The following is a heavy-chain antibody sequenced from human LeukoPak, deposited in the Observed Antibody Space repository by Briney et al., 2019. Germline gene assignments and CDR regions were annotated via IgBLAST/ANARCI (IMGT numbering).Heavy chain of an antibody. V-gene: IGHV4-34*01. CDR3: ASRRYYYGSGSYWRY. CDR1: GGSFSGYY. D-gene: IGHD3-10*01. CDR2: INHSGST. J-gene: IGHJ4*02. Sequence: PSETLSLTCAVYGGSFSGYYWSWIRQPPGKGLEWIGEINHSGSTNYNPSLKSRVTISVDTSKNQFSLKLSSVTAADTAVYYCASRRYYYGSGSYWRYWGQGTLVTVSS.